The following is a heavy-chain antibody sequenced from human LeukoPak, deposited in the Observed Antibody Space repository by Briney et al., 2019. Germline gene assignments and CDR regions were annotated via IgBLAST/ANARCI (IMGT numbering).Heavy chain of an antibody. CDR2: MHYSGTT. D-gene: IGHD3-22*01. J-gene: IGHJ4*02. Sequence: SETLSLTCNVSGGSISNSPYYWGWIRQPPGKGLEWIGSMHYSGTTYHNPSLRSRVTISVDTSKNQFSLRLISVTAADTAVYYCARSDRRRPADYWGQGTLVTVSS. CDR3: ARSDRRRPADY. CDR1: GGSISNSPYY. V-gene: IGHV4-39*01.